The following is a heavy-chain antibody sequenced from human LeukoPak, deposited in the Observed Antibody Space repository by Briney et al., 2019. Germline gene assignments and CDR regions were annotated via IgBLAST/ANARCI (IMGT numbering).Heavy chain of an antibody. CDR3: ARVNQEGGLYYYCYMVV. D-gene: IGHD1-14*01. J-gene: IGHJ6*03. Sequence: SETLSLTCTVSGGSISSYYWSWIRQPPGKGLEWIGYIYYSGSTNYNPSLKSRVTISVDTSKNQFSLKLSSVTAADTAVYYCARVNQEGGLYYYCYMVVWGKGDTVTVSS. CDR2: IYYSGST. CDR1: GGSISSYY. V-gene: IGHV4-59*01.